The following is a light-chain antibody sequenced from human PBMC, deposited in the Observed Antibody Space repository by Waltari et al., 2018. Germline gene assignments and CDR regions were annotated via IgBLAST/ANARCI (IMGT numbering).Light chain of an antibody. V-gene: IGKV2-30*02. J-gene: IGKJ1*01. CDR1: QSLVHSDGNTY. CDR2: KVS. CDR3: MQGTHWPPT. Sequence: DVVMTQSPLSLPVTLGPPASISCRSSQSLVHSDGNTYLNWFQQRPGQSPRRLIYKVSNRDSGVPDRFSGSGSGTDFTLKISRVEAEDVGVYYCMQGTHWPPTFGQGTKVGIK.